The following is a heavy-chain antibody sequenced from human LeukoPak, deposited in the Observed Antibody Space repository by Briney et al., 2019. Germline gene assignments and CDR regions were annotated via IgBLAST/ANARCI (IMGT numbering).Heavy chain of an antibody. J-gene: IGHJ4*02. D-gene: IGHD3-22*01. CDR1: GFTFSSYA. V-gene: IGHV3-23*01. Sequence: PGGSLRLSCAASGFTFSSYAMSWVRQAPGKGLEWVSAISGSGGSTYYADSVKGRFTISRDNSKNTLYMQMNSLRAEDTAVYYCAKDFYDNSGSRYDYWGQGTLVTVSS. CDR2: ISGSGGST. CDR3: AKDFYDNSGSRYDY.